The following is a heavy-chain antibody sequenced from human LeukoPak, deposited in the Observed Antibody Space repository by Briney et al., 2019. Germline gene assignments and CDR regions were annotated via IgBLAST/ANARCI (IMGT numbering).Heavy chain of an antibody. CDR1: GFTFITYW. Sequence: GGSLRLSCAASGFTFITYWMHWVRQAPGKGLVWVSSINSDGSTTTYADSVKGRFTISRDNAKNMVYLQMSSLRAEDTAVYYCARAFGSGSQVINYFDFWGQRTLVTVSS. CDR3: ARAFGSGSQVINYFDF. CDR2: INSDGSTT. V-gene: IGHV3-74*01. J-gene: IGHJ4*02. D-gene: IGHD3-10*01.